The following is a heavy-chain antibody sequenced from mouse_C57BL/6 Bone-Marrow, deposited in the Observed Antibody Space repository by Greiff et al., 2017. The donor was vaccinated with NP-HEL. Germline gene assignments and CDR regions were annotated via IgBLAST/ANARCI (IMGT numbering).Heavy chain of an antibody. D-gene: IGHD2-5*01. J-gene: IGHJ1*03. CDR3: ARRYSNYGWYFDV. Sequence: EVKVVESGGGLVKPGGSLKLSCAASGFTFSDYGMHWVRQAPEKGLEWVAYISSGSSTIYYADTVKGRFTISRDNAKNTLFLQMTSLRSEDTAMYYCARRYSNYGWYFDVWGTGTTVTVSS. CDR1: GFTFSDYG. V-gene: IGHV5-17*01. CDR2: ISSGSSTI.